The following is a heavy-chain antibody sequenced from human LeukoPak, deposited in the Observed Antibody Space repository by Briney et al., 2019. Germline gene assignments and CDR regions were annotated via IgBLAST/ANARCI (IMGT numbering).Heavy chain of an antibody. CDR3: ARDPGGGSENYYYYGMDV. J-gene: IGHJ6*02. V-gene: IGHV3-30-3*01. CDR2: ISYDGSNK. CDR1: GFTFSSYA. D-gene: IGHD3-10*01. Sequence: GGSLRLSCAASGFTFSSYAMHWVRQAPGKGLEWVAVISYDGSNKYYADSVKGRFTISRDNSKNTLYLQMNSLRAEDTAVYYCARDPGGGSENYYYYGMDVWGQGTTVTVSS.